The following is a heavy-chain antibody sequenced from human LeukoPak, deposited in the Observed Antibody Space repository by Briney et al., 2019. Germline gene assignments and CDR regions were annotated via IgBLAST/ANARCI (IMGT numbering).Heavy chain of an antibody. CDR1: GFTFGNYA. J-gene: IGHJ3*02. Sequence: GGSLRLSCEASGFTFGNYAMNWVRQAPGKGLEWVSSISSSSSYIYYADSVKGRFTISRDNAKNSLYLQMNSLRAEDTAVYYCARPMPGAFDIWGQGTMVTVSS. V-gene: IGHV3-21*01. CDR3: ARPMPGAFDI. D-gene: IGHD2-2*01. CDR2: ISSSSSYI.